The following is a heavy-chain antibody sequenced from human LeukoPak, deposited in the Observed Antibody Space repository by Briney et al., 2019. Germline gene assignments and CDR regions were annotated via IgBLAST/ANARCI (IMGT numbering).Heavy chain of an antibody. D-gene: IGHD1-1*01. Sequence: PGGSLRLSCVASGFTLGNYGMSWVRQVPGKGLEWVSTISGSGGDRHYADSVKGRFPISRDNSKNTLYLQMNSLRAEDTAVYYCAKGGGRPMGDAFDVWGQGTTVTVSS. V-gene: IGHV3-23*01. CDR1: GFTLGNYG. J-gene: IGHJ3*01. CDR3: AKGGGRPMGDAFDV. CDR2: ISGSGGDR.